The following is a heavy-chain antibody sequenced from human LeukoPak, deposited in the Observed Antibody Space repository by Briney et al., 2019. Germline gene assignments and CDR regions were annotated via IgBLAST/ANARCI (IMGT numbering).Heavy chain of an antibody. CDR3: AVMYYDSSGYYLGY. Sequence: GGSLRLSRAASGFTFSSYGMSWVRQAPGKGLEWVSAISGSGGSTYYADSVKGRFTISRDNSKNTLYLQMNSLRAEDTALYYCAVMYYDSSGYYLGYWGQGTLVTVSS. V-gene: IGHV3-23*01. CDR2: ISGSGGST. J-gene: IGHJ4*02. CDR1: GFTFSSYG. D-gene: IGHD3-22*01.